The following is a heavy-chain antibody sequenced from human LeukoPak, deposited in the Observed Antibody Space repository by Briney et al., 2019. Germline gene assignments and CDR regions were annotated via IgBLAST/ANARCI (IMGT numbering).Heavy chain of an antibody. CDR3: ASLGTNDILKGVQNIQFGNYYYGMDV. V-gene: IGHV4-59*12. D-gene: IGHD3-9*01. J-gene: IGHJ6*02. Sequence: SETLSLTCTVSGGSISSYYWSWIRQPPGKGLEWIGYIYYSGSTNYNPSLKSRVTISVDTSKNQFSLKLSSVTAADTAVYYCASLGTNDILKGVQNIQFGNYYYGMDVWGQGTTVTVSS. CDR2: IYYSGST. CDR1: GGSISSYY.